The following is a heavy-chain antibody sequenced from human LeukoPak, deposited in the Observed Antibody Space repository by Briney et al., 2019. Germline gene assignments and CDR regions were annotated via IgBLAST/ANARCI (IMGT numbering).Heavy chain of an antibody. J-gene: IGHJ4*02. CDR2: IYYTGST. Sequence: PSETLSLTCTVSGGSISSYYWSWIRQPPGKGLECIGYIYYTGSTNYNPSLKSRVTISVDTSKNQFSLKLSSVTAADTAVYYCARGNSVVVITKILVWGQGTLVTVSS. V-gene: IGHV4-59*08. CDR3: ARGNSVVVITKILV. D-gene: IGHD3-22*01. CDR1: GGSISSYY.